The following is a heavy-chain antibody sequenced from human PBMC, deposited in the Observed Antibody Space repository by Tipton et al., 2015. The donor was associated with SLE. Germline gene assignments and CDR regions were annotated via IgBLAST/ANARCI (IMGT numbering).Heavy chain of an antibody. CDR3: ARAIGANYFHF. J-gene: IGHJ4*02. D-gene: IGHD3-16*01. Sequence: TLSLTCTVSGGSINDYYWSWIRQPPGKGLEWIGYIYYSGSTNYNPSLESRVTISIDTSKKQFSLRLSSVTAADTAVYYCARAIGANYFHFWGQGTLVTVSS. V-gene: IGHV4-59*12. CDR1: GGSINDYY. CDR2: IYYSGST.